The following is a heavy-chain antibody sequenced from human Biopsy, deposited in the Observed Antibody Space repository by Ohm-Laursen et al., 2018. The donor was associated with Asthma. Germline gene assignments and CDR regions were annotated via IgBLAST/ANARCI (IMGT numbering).Heavy chain of an antibody. CDR1: GYTFNSAG. V-gene: IGHV1-18*01. J-gene: IGHJ6*02. D-gene: IGHD2-15*01. Sequence: ASVKVSCKTSGYTFNSAGITWVRQAPGQGLEWMGWISVYNDNTKVAQKLRDRVTMITDTSTSTAYMELRSLRSDDTAVYFCARAVDYSHYYGIDVWGQGTTVTVS. CDR2: ISVYNDNT. CDR3: ARAVDYSHYYGIDV.